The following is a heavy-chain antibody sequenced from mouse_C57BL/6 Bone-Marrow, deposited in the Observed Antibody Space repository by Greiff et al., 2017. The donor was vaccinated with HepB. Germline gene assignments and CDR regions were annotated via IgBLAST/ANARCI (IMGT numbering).Heavy chain of an antibody. Sequence: EVQGVESGGDLVKPGGSLKLSCAASGFTFSSYGMSWVRQTPDKRLEWVATISSGGSYTYYPDSVKGRFTISRDNAKNTLYLQMSSLKSEDTAMYYCARRGSSGYLYYFDYWGQGTTLTVSS. CDR1: GFTFSSYG. J-gene: IGHJ2*01. CDR2: ISSGGSYT. D-gene: IGHD3-2*02. V-gene: IGHV5-6*01. CDR3: ARRGSSGYLYYFDY.